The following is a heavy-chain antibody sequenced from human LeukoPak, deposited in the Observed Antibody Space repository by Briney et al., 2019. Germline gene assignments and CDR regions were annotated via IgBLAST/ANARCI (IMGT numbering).Heavy chain of an antibody. Sequence: SETLSLTCTVSGGSISSSSYYWGWIRQPPGKGLEWIGSIYYSGSTYYNPSLKSRVTISVDTSKNQFSLKLSSVTAADTAVYYCARQTNYYDRNPNWGQGTLVTVSS. CDR2: IYYSGST. V-gene: IGHV4-39*01. CDR1: GGSISSSSYY. CDR3: ARQTNYYDRNPN. J-gene: IGHJ4*02. D-gene: IGHD3-22*01.